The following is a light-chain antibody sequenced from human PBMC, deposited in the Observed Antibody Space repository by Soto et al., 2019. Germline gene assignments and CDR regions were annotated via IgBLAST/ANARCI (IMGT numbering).Light chain of an antibody. CDR2: GAS. J-gene: IGKJ4*01. CDR1: QTVNNN. Sequence: EIVMTQPPATLSVSPGERATLSCRASQTVNNNLAWYQQKPGQAPRLLIYGASARATGIPARFSGSGSGTEFTLTISSLQSEDFAVYYCQQYSNWPLTFGGGTKVEIK. CDR3: QQYSNWPLT. V-gene: IGKV3-15*01.